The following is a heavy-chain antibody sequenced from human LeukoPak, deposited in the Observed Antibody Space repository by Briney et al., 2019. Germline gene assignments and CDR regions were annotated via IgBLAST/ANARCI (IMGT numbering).Heavy chain of an antibody. CDR1: GYTFTGYY. J-gene: IGHJ4*02. CDR3: ARHHDYLEGFDY. Sequence: ASVKVSCKATGYTFTGYYMHWVRQARGQGLEWMGWINPNSGGTNYAQKFQGRVTMTRDTSTSTAYMELSRLRSDDTAVYYCARHHDYLEGFDYWGQGTLVTVSS. D-gene: IGHD2/OR15-2a*01. CDR2: INPNSGGT. V-gene: IGHV1-2*02.